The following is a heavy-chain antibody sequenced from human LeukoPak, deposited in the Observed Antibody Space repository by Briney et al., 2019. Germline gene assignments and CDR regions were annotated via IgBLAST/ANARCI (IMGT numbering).Heavy chain of an antibody. D-gene: IGHD2-15*01. CDR2: ISAYNGNT. V-gene: IGHV1-18*01. CDR1: GYTFTSYG. Sequence: ASVKLSCKASGYTFTSYGISWVRQAPGQGLEWMGCISAYNGNTNYAQKIQGRVTMTTDTSTSTAYKELRSLRSDDTAVYYCARDRVVVAAPLNYWGQGTLVTVSS. CDR3: ARDRVVVAAPLNY. J-gene: IGHJ4*02.